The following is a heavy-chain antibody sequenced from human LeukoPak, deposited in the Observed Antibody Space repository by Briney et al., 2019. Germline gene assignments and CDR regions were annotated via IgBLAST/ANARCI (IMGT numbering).Heavy chain of an antibody. CDR2: IRYDGSNK. CDR1: GFTFSSYG. Sequence: GGSLRLSCAASGFTFSSYGMHWVRQAPGKGLEWVAFIRYDGSNKYYADSVKGRFTISRDNSKNTLYLQMNSLRPEDTAVYYCARDRHVYYDILTGYASYFEYWGQGALVTVSS. J-gene: IGHJ4*02. D-gene: IGHD3-9*01. CDR3: ARDRHVYYDILTGYASYFEY. V-gene: IGHV3-30*02.